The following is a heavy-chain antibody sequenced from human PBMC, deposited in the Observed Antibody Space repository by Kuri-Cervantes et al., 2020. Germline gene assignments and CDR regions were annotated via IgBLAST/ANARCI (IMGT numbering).Heavy chain of an antibody. CDR1: GFTFSSYW. V-gene: IGHV3-23*01. CDR3: ANPPYYDFWSGYYRAGYYYGMDV. D-gene: IGHD3-3*01. J-gene: IGHJ6*02. CDR2: ISGSGGST. Sequence: ETLSLTCAASGFTFSSYWMSWVRQAPGKGLEWVSAISGSGGSTYYADSVKGRFTISRDNSKNTLYLQMNSLRAEDTAVYYCANPPYYDFWSGYYRAGYYYGMDVWGQGTTVTVSS.